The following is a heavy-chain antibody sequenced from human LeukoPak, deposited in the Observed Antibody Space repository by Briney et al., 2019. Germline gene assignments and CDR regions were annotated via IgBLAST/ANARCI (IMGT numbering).Heavy chain of an antibody. CDR2: ISTTSDTT. CDR1: GFTFSGSG. J-gene: IGHJ4*02. Sequence: GGSLRLSCAASGFTFSGSGMNWVRQAPGKGLEWLSSISTTSDTTYYADSVKGRFTISRDNAKNSLYLQMNSLRAEDTAVYYCTREFQGWGQGALVTVSS. V-gene: IGHV3-21*01. CDR3: TREFQG.